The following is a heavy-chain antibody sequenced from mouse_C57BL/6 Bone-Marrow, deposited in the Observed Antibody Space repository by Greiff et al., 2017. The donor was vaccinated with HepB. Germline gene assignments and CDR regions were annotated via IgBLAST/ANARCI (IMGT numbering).Heavy chain of an antibody. CDR1: GFSLSTSGMG. CDR3: ARRGVYYGNYFDY. Sequence: QVTLKESGPGILQSSQTLSLTCSFSGFSLSTSGMGVSWIRQPSGKGLEWLAHIYWDDDKRYNPSLKSRLTLSKDTSRNQVFLKLTSVDTADTATYDCARRGVYYGNYFDYWGQGTTLTVSS. CDR2: IYWDDDK. D-gene: IGHD2-1*01. J-gene: IGHJ2*01. V-gene: IGHV8-12*01.